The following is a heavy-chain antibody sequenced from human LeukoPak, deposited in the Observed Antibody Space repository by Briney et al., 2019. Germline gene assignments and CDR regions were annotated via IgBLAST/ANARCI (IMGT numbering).Heavy chain of an antibody. CDR3: ARDGGVYDSSADY. CDR1: GYSISSGYN. Sequence: PSETLSLTCTVSGYSISSGYNWGWIRQPPGKGLEWIGSIYHSGSTYYNPSLKSRVTISVDTSKNQFSLKLSSVTAADTAVYYCARDGGVYDSSADYWGQGTLVTVSS. V-gene: IGHV4-38-2*02. D-gene: IGHD3-22*01. CDR2: IYHSGST. J-gene: IGHJ4*02.